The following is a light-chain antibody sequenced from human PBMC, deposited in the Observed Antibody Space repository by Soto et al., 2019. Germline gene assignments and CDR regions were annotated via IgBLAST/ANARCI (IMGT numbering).Light chain of an antibody. CDR2: LGS. CDR1: QSLLHSNGYNY. V-gene: IGKV2-28*01. CDR3: MQALQTPLT. Sequence: DIVMTQSPLSLPVTPGEPASISCRSSQSLLHSNGYNYLDWYLQKPGQSPQLLISLGSNRASGVPDRFSGSGSGTDCTLKISRVEAEDVGVYYCMQALQTPLTFGGGTKVDIK. J-gene: IGKJ4*01.